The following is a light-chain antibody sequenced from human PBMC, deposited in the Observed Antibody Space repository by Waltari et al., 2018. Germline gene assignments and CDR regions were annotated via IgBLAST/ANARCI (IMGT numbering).Light chain of an antibody. J-gene: IGLJ2*01. Sequence: SYALTQPPALSVSPGETATITCSGENLESKFVYWYQQKAGQSPVLVVFQDNTRPSGIPERCSGSSAGNTATLIISGSQAMDEADYYCQAWDSGSYVVFGGGTKLTVL. CDR1: NLESKF. CDR2: QDN. V-gene: IGLV3-1*01. CDR3: QAWDSGSYVV.